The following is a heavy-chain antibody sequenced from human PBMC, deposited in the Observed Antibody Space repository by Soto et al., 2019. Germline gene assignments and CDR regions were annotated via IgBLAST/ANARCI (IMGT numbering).Heavy chain of an antibody. D-gene: IGHD3-9*01. Sequence: SETLSLTCAVYGGSFSGYYWSWIRQPPGKGLEWIGEINHSGSTNYNPSLKSRVTISVDTSKNQFSLKLGSVTAADTAVYYCARGMGYYDILTGYSPPSYYYYYGMDVWGQGTTVTVSS. CDR2: INHSGST. CDR1: GGSFSGYY. V-gene: IGHV4-34*01. CDR3: ARGMGYYDILTGYSPPSYYYYYGMDV. J-gene: IGHJ6*02.